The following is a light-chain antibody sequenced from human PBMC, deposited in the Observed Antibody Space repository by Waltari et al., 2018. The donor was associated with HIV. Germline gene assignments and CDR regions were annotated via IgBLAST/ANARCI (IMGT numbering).Light chain of an antibody. CDR1: QSIDNW. V-gene: IGKV1-5*03. Sequence: DIQMTQSPSNLSASVGDTVVITCRASQSIDNWLAWYQQKPGRAPRLLVSRTSLLESGVSSRFRGSGSGTEFTLTIMSLQPDDIGTYYCQQYSTHYAFGQGTRVE. CDR2: RTS. J-gene: IGKJ2*01. CDR3: QQYSTHYA.